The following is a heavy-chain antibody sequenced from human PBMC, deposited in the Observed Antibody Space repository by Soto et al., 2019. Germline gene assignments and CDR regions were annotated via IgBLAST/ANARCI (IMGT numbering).Heavy chain of an antibody. CDR2: IYWDDDK. CDR3: AHRIDLGHFPH. CDR1: GFSLSTSGVG. J-gene: IGHJ1*01. V-gene: IGHV2-5*02. Sequence: QITLKESGPTLVKPTQTLTLTCTFSGFSLSTSGVGVGWIRQPPGKALEWLALIYWDDDKHYSPSVKSRLTITKDTSKNQVVLTMTNMDPVDTATYYWAHRIDLGHFPHCGQGTLVTVSS.